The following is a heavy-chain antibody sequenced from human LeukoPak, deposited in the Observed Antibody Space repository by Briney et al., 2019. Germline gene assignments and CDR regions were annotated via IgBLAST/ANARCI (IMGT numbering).Heavy chain of an antibody. V-gene: IGHV4-30-2*01. CDR1: GGSISSGGYS. CDR3: ARITGYYGMDV. Sequence: SGTLSLTCAVSGGSISSGGYSWSWIRQPPGKGLEWIGYIYHSGSIYYNPSLKSRVTMSVDTSKNQFSLKLSSVTAVDTAVYYCARITGYYGMDVWGQGTTVTVSS. CDR2: IYHSGSI. D-gene: IGHD1-14*01. J-gene: IGHJ6*02.